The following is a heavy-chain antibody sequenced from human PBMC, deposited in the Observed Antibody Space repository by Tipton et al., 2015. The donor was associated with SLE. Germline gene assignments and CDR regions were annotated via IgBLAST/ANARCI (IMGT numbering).Heavy chain of an antibody. CDR2: ISSSGSTI. CDR1: GFTFSSYE. Sequence: QLVQSGGGLVQPGGSLRLSCAASGFTFSSYEMNWVRQAPGKGLEWVSYISSSGSTIYYADSVKGRFTISRDNAKNSLYLQMNSLRAEDTAVYYCARDESWLGAFDIWGQGTMVTVSS. D-gene: IGHD3-9*01. V-gene: IGHV3-48*03. CDR3: ARDESWLGAFDI. J-gene: IGHJ3*02.